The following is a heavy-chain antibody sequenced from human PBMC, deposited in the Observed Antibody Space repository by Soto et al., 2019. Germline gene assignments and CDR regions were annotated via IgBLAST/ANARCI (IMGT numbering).Heavy chain of an antibody. CDR2: ISSSSSTI. V-gene: IGHV3-48*01. D-gene: IGHD6-25*01. CDR1: GFTFSSYS. Sequence: GGSLRLSCAASGFTFSSYSMNWVRQAPGKGLEWVSYISSSSSTIYYADSVKGRFTISRDKAKNSLYLQMNSLRAEDTAVSFCAGGNRTGCRLAWEVWDPWGQGTMVTVSS. J-gene: IGHJ3*01. CDR3: AGGNRTGCRLAWEVWDP.